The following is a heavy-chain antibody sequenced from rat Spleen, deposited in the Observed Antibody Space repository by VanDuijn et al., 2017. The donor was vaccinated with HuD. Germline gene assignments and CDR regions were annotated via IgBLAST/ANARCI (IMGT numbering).Heavy chain of an antibody. Sequence: EVQLVESGGGLVQPGRSLKLSCAASGFTFSNYGMHWIRQAPTKGLEWVASISPSGDTTYYRDSVKGRFTISRDNAKSTLYLQMDSLRSEDTATYYCTTRPYYSSLNWFPYWGQGTLVTVSS. V-gene: IGHV5-19*01. CDR1: GFTFSNYG. CDR3: TTRPYYSSLNWFPY. J-gene: IGHJ3*01. D-gene: IGHD1-2*01. CDR2: ISPSGDTT.